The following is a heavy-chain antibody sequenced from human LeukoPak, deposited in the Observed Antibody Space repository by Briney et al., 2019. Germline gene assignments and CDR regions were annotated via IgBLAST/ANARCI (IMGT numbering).Heavy chain of an antibody. D-gene: IGHD3-22*01. CDR2: INPIRGGT. CDR1: GYTFTGYY. Sequence: ASVKDSCVASGYTFTGYYMHWVRPAPGQGGEWMGWINPIRGGTNYAQKFQGRVTMTRDTSISTAYMELSRLRSDDTAVYYCARDKGVYYYSSDYYTGGQGTLVTVSS. CDR3: ARDKGVYYYSSDYYT. J-gene: IGHJ4*02. V-gene: IGHV1-2*02.